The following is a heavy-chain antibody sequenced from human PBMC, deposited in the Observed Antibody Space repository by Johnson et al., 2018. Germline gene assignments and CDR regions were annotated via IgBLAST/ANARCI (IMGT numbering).Heavy chain of an antibody. CDR1: SASISSFY. V-gene: IGHV4-59*01. CDR2: IYYSGST. Sequence: QVQLQESGPGLVKPSETLSLTCTVSSASISSFYWSWIRQPPGKGLEWIGYIYYSGSTNYHPSLKSRVTISLDTSKNQFSLKLTSVTAADTAVYYCARDYGRYCSGGSCPQNFQLWGQGTLVTVSS. J-gene: IGHJ1*01. CDR3: ARDYGRYCSGGSCPQNFQL. D-gene: IGHD2-15*01.